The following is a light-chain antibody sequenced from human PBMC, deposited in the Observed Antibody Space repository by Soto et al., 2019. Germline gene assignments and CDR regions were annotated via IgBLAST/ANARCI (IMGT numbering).Light chain of an antibody. CDR3: QHYRTS. J-gene: IGKJ4*01. V-gene: IGKV3-20*01. CDR2: GAT. Sequence: EIVFTQSPGTLSLSPGERATLSCRASQGVSSSYLAWYQQKPGQPPRLLIYGATSRATGIPDRFSGSGSGTDFTLTITRLEPEDFAVYYCQHYRTSFGGGTKVEIK. CDR1: QGVSSSY.